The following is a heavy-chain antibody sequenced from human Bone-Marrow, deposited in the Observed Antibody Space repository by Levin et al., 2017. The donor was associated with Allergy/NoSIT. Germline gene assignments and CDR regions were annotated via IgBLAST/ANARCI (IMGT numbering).Heavy chain of an antibody. Sequence: SETLSLTCNVFGDSITTSYWSWIRQPPGKGLEWIGDMFYTGSTNYNPSLKSRVTISIDTSKNQFSLKLISVTAADTAVYYCAREGYCSSTRCYGGAFDLWGQGTMVTVSS. CDR3: AREGYCSSTRCYGGAFDL. CDR1: GDSITTSY. CDR2: MFYTGST. J-gene: IGHJ3*01. V-gene: IGHV4-59*01. D-gene: IGHD2-2*01.